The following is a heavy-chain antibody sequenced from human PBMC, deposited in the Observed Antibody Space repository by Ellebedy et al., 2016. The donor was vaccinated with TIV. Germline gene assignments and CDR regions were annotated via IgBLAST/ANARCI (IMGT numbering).Heavy chain of an antibody. D-gene: IGHD2-21*01. Sequence: GGSLRLSXAASGFTFSNYWKSWVRQAPGKGLEWVANIKQDGSEKYYVDSVKGRFTISRDNAKNSLYLQMNSLRAEDTAVYYCAREVGGGGAYWGQGTLVTVSS. CDR2: IKQDGSEK. CDR3: AREVGGGGAY. V-gene: IGHV3-7*01. CDR1: GFTFSNYW. J-gene: IGHJ4*02.